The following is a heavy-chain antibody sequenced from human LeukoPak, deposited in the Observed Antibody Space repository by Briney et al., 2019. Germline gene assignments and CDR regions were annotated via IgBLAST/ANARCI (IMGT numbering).Heavy chain of an antibody. CDR1: GFTFSSYS. Sequence: PGGSLRLSCAASGFTFSSYSMNWVRQAPGKGLEWVSSISSSSSYIYYADSVKVRFTISRDNAKTSLYLQMTSLRAEDTAVYYCASSSYTPYAFDIWGQGTMVTVSS. CDR3: ASSSYTPYAFDI. J-gene: IGHJ3*02. V-gene: IGHV3-21*01. D-gene: IGHD2-15*01. CDR2: ISSSSSYI.